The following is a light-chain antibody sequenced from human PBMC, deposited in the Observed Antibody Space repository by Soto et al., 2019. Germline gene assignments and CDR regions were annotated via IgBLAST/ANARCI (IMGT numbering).Light chain of an antibody. Sequence: QSVLTQPASVSGSPGLSITISCTGTSSDVGGYNYVSWYQQHPGKAPKLMIYEVSNRPSGVSNRFSGSKSGNTASLTISGLQAEDEADYYCSSYTSSSTYVFGTGTNLTVL. J-gene: IGLJ1*01. CDR3: SSYTSSSTYV. CDR2: EVS. CDR1: SSDVGGYNY. V-gene: IGLV2-14*01.